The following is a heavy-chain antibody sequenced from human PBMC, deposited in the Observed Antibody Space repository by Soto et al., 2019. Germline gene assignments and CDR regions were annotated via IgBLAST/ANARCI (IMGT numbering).Heavy chain of an antibody. J-gene: IGHJ6*02. Sequence: GASVKVSCKDSGGTFSSYSISXVRHAPGQGLEWMGGIIPIFGTAKYAQMFQGRVTITADEATNTAYMELSSLRSEDTAMYYCAIWWLSPVDPTSFGMDVWGQGTTVTVSS. CDR3: AIWWLSPVDPTSFGMDV. CDR1: GGTFSSYS. V-gene: IGHV1-69*13. CDR2: IIPIFGTA. D-gene: IGHD2-15*01.